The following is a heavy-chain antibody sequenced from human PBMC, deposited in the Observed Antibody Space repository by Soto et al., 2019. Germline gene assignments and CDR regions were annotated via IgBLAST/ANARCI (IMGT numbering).Heavy chain of an antibody. CDR2: IYYSGST. CDR1: GGSISSYY. CDR3: ARHGAEDIVVVVAASDAFDI. Sequence: SETLSLTCTVSGGSISSYYWSWIRQPPGKGLEWIGYIYYSGSTNYNPSLKSRVTISVDTSKNQFSLKLSSVTAADTAVYYCARHGAEDIVVVVAASDAFDIWGQGTMVTVSS. D-gene: IGHD2-15*01. V-gene: IGHV4-59*08. J-gene: IGHJ3*02.